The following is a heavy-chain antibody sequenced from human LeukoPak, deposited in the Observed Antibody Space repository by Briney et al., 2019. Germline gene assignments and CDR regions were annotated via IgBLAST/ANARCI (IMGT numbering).Heavy chain of an antibody. CDR2: ISYDGSNK. J-gene: IGHJ4*02. D-gene: IGHD3-10*01. CDR3: AKGISMVRGVNFDY. Sequence: PGGSLRLSCAASGFTFSSYAMHWVRQAPGKGLEWVAVISYDGSNKYYADSVKGRFTISRDNSKNTLYLQMNSLRAEDTAVYYCAKGISMVRGVNFDYWGQGTLVTVSS. V-gene: IGHV3-30*04. CDR1: GFTFSSYA.